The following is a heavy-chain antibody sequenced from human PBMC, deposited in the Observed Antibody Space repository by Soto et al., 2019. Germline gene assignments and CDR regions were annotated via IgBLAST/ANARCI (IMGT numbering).Heavy chain of an antibody. CDR1: GGSISSYY. J-gene: IGHJ4*02. Sequence: SETLSLTCTVSGGSISSYYWSWIRQPPGKGLEWIGYIYYSGSTNYNPSLKSRVTISVDTSKNQFSLRLSSVTAADTAVYYCARREGGAHDYWGQGTLVTVSS. CDR3: ARREGGAHDY. V-gene: IGHV4-59*08. D-gene: IGHD2-15*01. CDR2: IYYSGST.